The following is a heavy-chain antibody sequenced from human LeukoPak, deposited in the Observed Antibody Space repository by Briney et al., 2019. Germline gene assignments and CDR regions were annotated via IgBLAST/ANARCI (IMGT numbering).Heavy chain of an antibody. CDR3: ATLTVRGVINI. CDR2: IQSKTDGGTT. Sequence: SGGSLRLSSAASGFTFSNTWMNWVRQAPGKGLEWVGRIQSKTDGGTTEYAAPVKGRFTISRDDSKTTLYLQMNSLKTEDTAVYYCATLTVRGVINIWGKGTLVTVSS. J-gene: IGHJ4*02. CDR1: GFTFSNTW. V-gene: IGHV3-15*01. D-gene: IGHD3-10*01.